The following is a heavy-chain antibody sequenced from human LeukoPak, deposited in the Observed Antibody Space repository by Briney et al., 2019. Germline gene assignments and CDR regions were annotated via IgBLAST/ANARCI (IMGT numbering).Heavy chain of an antibody. CDR3: AGDFLLGYSGDSSGYYDY. D-gene: IGHD3-22*01. V-gene: IGHV3-23*01. CDR1: GFTFSSYA. J-gene: IGHJ4*02. Sequence: GGSLRLSCAASGFTFSSYAMNWVRQAPGKGLEWVSAMTGSGDSTYYADSVKGRFTISRDNSKNTLYLQMNSLRADDTAVYYCAGDFLLGYSGDSSGYYDYWGQGTLVTVSS. CDR2: MTGSGDST.